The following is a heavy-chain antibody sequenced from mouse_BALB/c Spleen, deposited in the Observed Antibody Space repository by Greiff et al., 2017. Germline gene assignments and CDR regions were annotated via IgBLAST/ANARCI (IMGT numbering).Heavy chain of an antibody. CDR3: ARGYDGYYPWFAY. D-gene: IGHD2-3*01. J-gene: IGHJ3*01. Sequence: EVKLMESGPGLVKPSQSLSLTCTVTGYSITSDYAWNWIRQFPGNKLEWMGYISYSGSTSYNPSLKSRISITRDTSKNQFFLQLNSVTTEDTATYYCARGYDGYYPWFAYWGQGTLVTVSA. CDR1: GYSITSDYA. CDR2: ISYSGST. V-gene: IGHV3-2*02.